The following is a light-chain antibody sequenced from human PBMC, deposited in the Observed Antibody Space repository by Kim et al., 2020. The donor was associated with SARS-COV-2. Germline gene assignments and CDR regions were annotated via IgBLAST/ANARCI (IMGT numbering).Light chain of an antibody. CDR3: QVWDSSSDHHYV. J-gene: IGLJ1*01. V-gene: IGLV3-21*04. Sequence: SYELTQPPSVSVAPGKTARITCGANNIRSNSVHWYQQKPGQAPVLVIYYDSARPSGIPERFSGSNSGNTATLTISRVEAGDEADYYCQVWDSSSDHHYVFGTGTKVTVL. CDR1: NIRSNS. CDR2: YDS.